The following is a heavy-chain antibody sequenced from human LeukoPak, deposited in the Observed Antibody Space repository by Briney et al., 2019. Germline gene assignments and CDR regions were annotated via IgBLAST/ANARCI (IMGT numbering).Heavy chain of an antibody. Sequence: SETLSLTCTVSGGSISSSSYSWGWIRQPPGKGLEWIGSIYYSGSTYYNPSLKSRVTISVDTSKNQFSLELSSVTAADTAVYYCARVRQDFWSGYLSNDAFDIWGQGTMVTVSS. CDR2: IYYSGST. CDR3: ARVRQDFWSGYLSNDAFDI. CDR1: GGSISSSSYS. V-gene: IGHV4-39*07. D-gene: IGHD3-3*01. J-gene: IGHJ3*02.